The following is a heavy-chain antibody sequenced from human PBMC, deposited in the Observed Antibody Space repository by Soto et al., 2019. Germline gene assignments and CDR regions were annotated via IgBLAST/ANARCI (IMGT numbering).Heavy chain of an antibody. CDR2: INHSGST. Sequence: SETLSLTCAVYGGSFSGYYWSWIRQPPGKGLEWIGEINHSGSTNYNPSLKSRVTISVDTSKNQFSLKLSSVTAADTAVYYCARRAIGYSSGMDLGYWGQGTLVTVSS. J-gene: IGHJ4*02. V-gene: IGHV4-34*01. D-gene: IGHD6-19*01. CDR1: GGSFSGYY. CDR3: ARRAIGYSSGMDLGY.